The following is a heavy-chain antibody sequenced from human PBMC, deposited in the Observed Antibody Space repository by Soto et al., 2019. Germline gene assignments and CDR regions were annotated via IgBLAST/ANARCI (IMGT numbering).Heavy chain of an antibody. D-gene: IGHD6-13*01. CDR2: ISWDGGAT. J-gene: IGHJ4*02. CDR1: GFTFEDYT. V-gene: IGHV3-43*01. Sequence: GGSLRLSCVASGFTFEDYTMHWVRQVSGKGLEWVSLISWDGGATSYADSVKGRFIISRDNTKTSLYLQLDSLRTEDTALYYCVKDTGAGHSHFGHFDSWGQGTLVTVSS. CDR3: VKDTGAGHSHFGHFDS.